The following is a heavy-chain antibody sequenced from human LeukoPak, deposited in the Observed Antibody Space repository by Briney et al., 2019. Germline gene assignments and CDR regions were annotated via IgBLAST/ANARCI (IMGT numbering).Heavy chain of an antibody. CDR3: AKDRMESGYYNGFDY. Sequence: GGSLRLSCAASGFTFDGYAMHWVRQAPGKGLEWVSGISWNSGSIGYADSVKGRFTISRDNAKNSLYLQMNSLRAEDTALYYCAKDRMESGYYNGFDYWGQGTLVTVSS. J-gene: IGHJ4*02. CDR2: ISWNSGSI. V-gene: IGHV3-9*01. D-gene: IGHD3-22*01. CDR1: GFTFDGYA.